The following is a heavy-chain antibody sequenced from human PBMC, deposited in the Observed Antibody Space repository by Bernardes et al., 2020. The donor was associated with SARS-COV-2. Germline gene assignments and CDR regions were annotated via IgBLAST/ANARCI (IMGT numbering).Heavy chain of an antibody. Sequence: SEILSLTCIVSGGSISVYYWSWIRQPPGKGLEWNGYIHHTGTTSYNPSLESRVAISVDTSKNQLSLRLNSVTAADTAVYYCAREWSNFDHWGQGTLVTVSS. J-gene: IGHJ4*02. D-gene: IGHD1-26*01. CDR1: GGSISVYY. V-gene: IGHV4-59*01. CDR3: AREWSNFDH. CDR2: IHHTGTT.